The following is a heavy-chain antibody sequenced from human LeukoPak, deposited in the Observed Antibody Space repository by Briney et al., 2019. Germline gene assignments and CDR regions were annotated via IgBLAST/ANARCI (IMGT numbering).Heavy chain of an antibody. CDR2: ISAYNGNT. CDR3: ARAFFGSTSSDYYYYHGMDV. CDR1: GYTFTSYG. Sequence: ASVKVSCKASGYTFTSYGISWVRQAPGQGLEWMGWISAYNGNTNYAQKLQGRVTMTTDTSTSTAYMELRSLRSDDTAVYYCARAFFGSTSSDYYYYHGMDVWGQGTTVTVSS. D-gene: IGHD2-2*01. V-gene: IGHV1-18*01. J-gene: IGHJ6*02.